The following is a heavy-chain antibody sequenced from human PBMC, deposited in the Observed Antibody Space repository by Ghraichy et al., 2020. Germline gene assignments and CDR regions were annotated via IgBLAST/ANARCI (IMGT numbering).Heavy chain of an antibody. D-gene: IGHD5-12*01. V-gene: IGHV1-2*02. CDR3: ARGATRRLFDF. CDR1: GYPFTGYY. J-gene: IGHJ4*02. CDR2: INPNNGDT. Sequence: ASVKVSCKTSGYPFTGYYIHWVRQAPGQGLEWMEWINPNNGDTYSTQNFQGRVTMTRDTSLITAYLDLNGLRSGDTAVYFCARGATRRLFDFWGQGTLVTVSS.